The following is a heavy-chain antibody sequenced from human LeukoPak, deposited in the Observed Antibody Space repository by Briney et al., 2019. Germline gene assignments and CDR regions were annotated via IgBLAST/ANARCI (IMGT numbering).Heavy chain of an antibody. CDR3: ARGTGSPTRYFDY. CDR1: GGSISSSSYY. V-gene: IGHV4-39*07. Sequence: PSETLSLTCTVSGGSISSSSYYWGWIRQPPGKGLEWIGSIYYSGSTYYNPSLKSRVTISVDTSKNQFSLKLSSVTAADTAVYYCARGTGSPTRYFDYWGQGTLVTVSS. J-gene: IGHJ4*02. CDR2: IYYSGST.